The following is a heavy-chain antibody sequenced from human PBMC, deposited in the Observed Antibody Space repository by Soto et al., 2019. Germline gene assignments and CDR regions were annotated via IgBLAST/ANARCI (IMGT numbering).Heavy chain of an antibody. J-gene: IGHJ1*01. CDR2: ISTSRNYI. V-gene: IGHV3-21*03. CDR3: ARDMSSAEDSEDFQH. Sequence: EVQLVESGGGLVKPGGSLRLSCEASGFTFSSYTMNWVRQAPGKGLEWVSSISTSRNYIYYANSVKGRFTTSRDDAKNSLYLQMNSLKVEDTAVYYCARDMSSAEDSEDFQHWGQGTLVAVSS. CDR1: GFTFSSYT. D-gene: IGHD3-22*01.